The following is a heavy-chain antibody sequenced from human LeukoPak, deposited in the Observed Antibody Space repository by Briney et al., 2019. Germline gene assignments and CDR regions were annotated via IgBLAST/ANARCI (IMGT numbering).Heavy chain of an antibody. CDR3: ARDSGSGWHHDY. V-gene: IGHV3-23*01. J-gene: IGHJ4*02. D-gene: IGHD6-19*01. CDR1: GFTFSDFA. Sequence: GGSLRLSCAASGFTFSDFAMNWVRQAPGKGLEWVSTITGSGGNTYYTDSVKGRITIARDNSKNTLYLQIDTLRVEDTAVYYCARDSGSGWHHDYWGQGTLVTVSS. CDR2: ITGSGGNT.